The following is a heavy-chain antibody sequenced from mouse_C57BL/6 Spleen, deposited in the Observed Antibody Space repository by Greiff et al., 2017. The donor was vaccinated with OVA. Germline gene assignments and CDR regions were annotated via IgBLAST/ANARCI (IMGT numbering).Heavy chain of an antibody. V-gene: IGHV1-72*01. CDR2: IDPNSGGT. CDR3: AREEDGYWYFDV. CDR1: GYTFTSYW. J-gene: IGHJ1*03. D-gene: IGHD2-3*01. Sequence: VQLQQPGAELVKPGASVKLSCKASGYTFTSYWMHWVKQRPGRGLEWIGMIDPNSGGTKYNEKFKSKATLTVDKPSSPAYMHLSSLTSEDSAVDYCAREEDGYWYFDVWGTGTTVTVSS.